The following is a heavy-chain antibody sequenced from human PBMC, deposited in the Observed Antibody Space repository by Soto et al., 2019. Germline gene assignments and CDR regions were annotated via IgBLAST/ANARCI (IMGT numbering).Heavy chain of an antibody. J-gene: IGHJ4*02. Sequence: EVQLVESGGGLVQPGGSLRLSCAASGFTFSSYSMNWVRQAPGKGLEWVSYISSSSSTIYYADSVKGRFTISRDNAKNSLYLQMNSLRAEDTAVYYCARGAYDYDSSGLSYCGQGTLVTVSS. V-gene: IGHV3-48*01. D-gene: IGHD3-22*01. CDR1: GFTFSSYS. CDR3: ARGAYDYDSSGLSY. CDR2: ISSSSSTI.